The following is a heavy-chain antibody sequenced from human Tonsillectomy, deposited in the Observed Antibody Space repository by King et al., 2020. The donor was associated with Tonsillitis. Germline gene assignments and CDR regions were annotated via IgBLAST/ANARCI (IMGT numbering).Heavy chain of an antibody. CDR2: ISYDGTNK. Sequence: VQLVESGGRVVQPGRSLRLSCAASGFTFSSYAIHWVRQAPGKGLEWVAVISYDGTNKYYADSVKGRFTISRDSSKNTLYPQMNSLRTEDTAVYYCARDSTYDSSGYYYGDFDYWGQGTLVTVSS. J-gene: IGHJ4*02. V-gene: IGHV3-30*04. CDR3: ARDSTYDSSGYYYGDFDY. D-gene: IGHD3-22*01. CDR1: GFTFSSYA.